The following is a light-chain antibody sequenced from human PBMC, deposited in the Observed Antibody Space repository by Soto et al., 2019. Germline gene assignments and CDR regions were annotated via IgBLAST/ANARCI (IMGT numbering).Light chain of an antibody. CDR2: DVS. CDR3: SSYTGNSVV. V-gene: IGLV2-14*03. CDR1: SSDVGGYNY. J-gene: IGLJ2*01. Sequence: QSVLTQPASVSGSPGPSITISCTGTSSDVGGYNYVSWYQHHPGKAPKLLISDVSNRPSGVSNRFSGSKSGNTASLTISGLQAEDEADYYCSSYTGNSVVFGGGTKLTVL.